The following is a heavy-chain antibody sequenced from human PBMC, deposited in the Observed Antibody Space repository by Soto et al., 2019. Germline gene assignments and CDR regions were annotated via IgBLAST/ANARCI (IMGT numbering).Heavy chain of an antibody. J-gene: IGHJ4*02. CDR3: TLHIVVVTAIHNYFDS. D-gene: IGHD2-21*02. Sequence: GGSLRLSCAASGFTFSDAWMSWVRQAPGKGLEWVGRIKSKTDGGTTDYAAPVTGRFTISRDDSKDTLYLQMNSLKIEDTAVYYCTLHIVVVTAIHNYFDSWGQGS. CDR2: IKSKTDGGTT. CDR1: GFTFSDAW. V-gene: IGHV3-15*01.